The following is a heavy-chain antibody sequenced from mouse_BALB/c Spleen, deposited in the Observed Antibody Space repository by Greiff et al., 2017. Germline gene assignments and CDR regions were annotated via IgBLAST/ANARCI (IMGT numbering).Heavy chain of an antibody. CDR3: ARQGRAPDY. J-gene: IGHJ2*01. Sequence: VQLKESGPGLVKPSQSLSLTCTVTGYSITSDYAWNWIRQFPGNQLEWMGYISYSGSTSYNPSLKSRISITRDTSKNQFFLQLNSVTTEDTATYYCARQGRAPDYWGQGTTLTVSS. CDR1: GYSITSDYA. CDR2: ISYSGST. V-gene: IGHV3-2*02. D-gene: IGHD3-1*01.